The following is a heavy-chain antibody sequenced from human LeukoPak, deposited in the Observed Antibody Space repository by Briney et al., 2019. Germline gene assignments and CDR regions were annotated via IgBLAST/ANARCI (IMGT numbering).Heavy chain of an antibody. Sequence: GASVKVSCKASGYTFTSYGISWVRQAPGQGLEWMGWISAYNGNTNYAQKLQGRVTMTTDTSTSTAYMELRSLRSDDTAVYYCARPLVATLLGRSWFDPWGQGTLVTVSS. V-gene: IGHV1-18*01. D-gene: IGHD5-12*01. CDR1: GYTFTSYG. CDR3: ARPLVATLLGRSWFDP. CDR2: ISAYNGNT. J-gene: IGHJ5*02.